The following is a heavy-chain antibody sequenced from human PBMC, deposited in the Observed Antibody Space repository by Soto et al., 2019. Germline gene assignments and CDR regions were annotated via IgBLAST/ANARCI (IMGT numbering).Heavy chain of an antibody. CDR3: AKADIVRGVIRNPFDY. J-gene: IGHJ4*02. V-gene: IGHV3-23*01. CDR2: ISGSGGST. Sequence: PGGSLRLSCAASGFTFSSYAMSWVRQAPGKGLEWVSAISGSGGSTYYADSVKGRFTISRDNPKNTLYLQMNSLRAEDTAVYYCAKADIVRGVIRNPFDYFGQGTLVTVSS. D-gene: IGHD3-10*02. CDR1: GFTFSSYA.